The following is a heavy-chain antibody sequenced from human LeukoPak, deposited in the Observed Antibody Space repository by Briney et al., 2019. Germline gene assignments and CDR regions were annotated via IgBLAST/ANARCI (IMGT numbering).Heavy chain of an antibody. CDR2: INHSGST. J-gene: IGHJ4*02. CDR3: ARSSLVVGVAATPRFDY. V-gene: IGHV4-34*01. CDR1: GGSFSGYY. Sequence: SETLSLTCAVYGGSFSGYYWRWIRQPPGKGLEWIGEINHSGSTNYNPSLKSRVTISVDTSKNQFSLKLSSVTAADTAVYYCARSSLVVGVAATPRFDYWGQGTLVTVSS. D-gene: IGHD2-15*01.